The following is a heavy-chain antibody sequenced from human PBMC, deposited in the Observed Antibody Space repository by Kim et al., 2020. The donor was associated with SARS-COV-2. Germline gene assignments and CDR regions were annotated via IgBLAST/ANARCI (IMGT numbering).Heavy chain of an antibody. V-gene: IGHV3-74*01. J-gene: IGHJ5*02. Sequence: GRFTVSRDNAKNTLYLHMKSLRAEDTAVYYCARDEGDYNFWSGYRNWFDPWGQGTLVTVSS. CDR3: ARDEGDYNFWSGYRNWFDP. D-gene: IGHD3-3*01.